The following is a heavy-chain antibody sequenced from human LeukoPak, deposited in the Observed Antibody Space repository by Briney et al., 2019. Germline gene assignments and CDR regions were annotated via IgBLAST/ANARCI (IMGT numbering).Heavy chain of an antibody. D-gene: IGHD6-19*01. J-gene: IGHJ3*02. Sequence: GGSLRLSCAASGFTFNNYAMNWVRQAPGKGLEWVSSISGGGETTYYADSAKGRFTISRDNSQNTLYLQMNSLRAEDTAVYYCAKERGSGWFRGAFDIWGQGTMVTVSS. CDR3: AKERGSGWFRGAFDI. CDR1: GFTFNNYA. V-gene: IGHV3-23*01. CDR2: ISGGGETT.